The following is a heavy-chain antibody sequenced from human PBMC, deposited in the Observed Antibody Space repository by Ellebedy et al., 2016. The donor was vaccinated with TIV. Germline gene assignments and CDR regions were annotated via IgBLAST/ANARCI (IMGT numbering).Heavy chain of an antibody. CDR3: ARAGGGFLEWLSQDYFDY. D-gene: IGHD3-3*01. Sequence: GESLKISCVASGFTFSSYSMDWVRQAPGKGLEWVSYISSSSTTIYYADFVKGRFTISRDNAKNSLYLQMNSLRAEDTAVDYCARAGGGFLEWLSQDYFDYWGQGTLVTVSS. CDR1: GFTFSSYS. V-gene: IGHV3-48*01. J-gene: IGHJ4*02. CDR2: ISSSSTTI.